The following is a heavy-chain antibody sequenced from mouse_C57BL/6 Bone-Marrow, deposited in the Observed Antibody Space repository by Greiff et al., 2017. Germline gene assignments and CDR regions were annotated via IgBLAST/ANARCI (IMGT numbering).Heavy chain of an antibody. Sequence: EVQLQQSGAELVRPGASVKLSCTASGFNIKDAYMHWVKQRPEQGLEWIGWIDPENGDTEYASKFQGKATITADTSSNTAYLQLSSLTSEDTAVYYCTTEGFFDYWGQGTTLTVSS. D-gene: IGHD3-3*01. CDR2: IDPENGDT. CDR3: TTEGFFDY. V-gene: IGHV14-4*01. J-gene: IGHJ2*01. CDR1: GFNIKDAY.